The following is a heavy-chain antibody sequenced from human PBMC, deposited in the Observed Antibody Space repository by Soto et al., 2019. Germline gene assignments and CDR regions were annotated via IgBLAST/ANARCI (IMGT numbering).Heavy chain of an antibody. CDR3: TRSDYYGSGSYIYYYGMDV. CDR2: ISNVGSST. CDR1: GFTFSSYW. Sequence: EVQLVESGGGLVQPGGSLRLSCAASGFTFSSYWMHWVRQAPGKGLVWVSRISNVGSSTSYADSVKGRFTISRDNAKNTLYLQMNSLRAEDTAVYYCTRSDYYGSGSYIYYYGMDVWGQGTTVTVSS. V-gene: IGHV3-74*01. D-gene: IGHD3-10*01. J-gene: IGHJ6*02.